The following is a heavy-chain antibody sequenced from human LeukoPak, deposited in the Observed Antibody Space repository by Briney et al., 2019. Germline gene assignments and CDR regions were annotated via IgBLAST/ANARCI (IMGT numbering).Heavy chain of an antibody. CDR1: RYTFTDYY. V-gene: IGHV1-2*02. CDR3: ARGGNFDY. CDR2: VNPNSGGT. Sequence: ASVKVSCKASRYTFTDYYMHWVRQAPGQGLEWMGWVNPNSGGTKYAQKFQGRVTMTRDTSISTAYMELSSLRSDDTAVYYCARGGNFDYWGQGTLVTVSS. J-gene: IGHJ4*02.